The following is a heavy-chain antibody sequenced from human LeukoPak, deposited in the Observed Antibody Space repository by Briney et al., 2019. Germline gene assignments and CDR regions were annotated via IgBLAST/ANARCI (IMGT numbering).Heavy chain of an antibody. V-gene: IGHV4-34*01. D-gene: IGHD6-19*01. J-gene: IGHJ1*01. CDR2: INHSGST. CDR1: GGSFSGYY. CDR3: ARAVAGRAEYFQH. Sequence: SETLSLTCAVYGGSFSGYYWSWIRQPPGKGLEWIGEINHSGSTNYNPSLKGRVTISVDTSKNQFSLKLSSVTAADTAVYYCARAVAGRAEYFQHWGQGTLVTVSS.